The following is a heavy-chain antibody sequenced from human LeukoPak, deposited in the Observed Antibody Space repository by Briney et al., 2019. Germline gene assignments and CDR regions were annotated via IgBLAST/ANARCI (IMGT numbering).Heavy chain of an antibody. Sequence: PSETLSLTCTVSGGSISSSSYYWGWIRQAPGKGLEWVSGISPSGDITYYADSVKGRFTISRDNSKNTLYLEVISLTAEDTAVYYCAKDDAWLRFGEWSQGTLVTVSS. J-gene: IGHJ4*02. CDR1: GGSISSSSYY. D-gene: IGHD3-10*01. CDR3: AKDDAWLRFGE. V-gene: IGHV3-23*01. CDR2: ISPSGDIT.